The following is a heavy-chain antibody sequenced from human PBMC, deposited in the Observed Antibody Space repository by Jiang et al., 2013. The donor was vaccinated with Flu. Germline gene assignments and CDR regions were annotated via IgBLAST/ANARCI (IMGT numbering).Heavy chain of an antibody. CDR2: ISWNSGSI. J-gene: IGHJ4*02. CDR1: GFTFDDYA. V-gene: IGHV3-9*01. Sequence: VQLLESGGGLVQPGRSLRLSCAASGFTFDDYAMHWVRQAPGKGLEWVSGISWNSGSIGYADSVKGRFTISRDNAKNSLYLQMNSLRAEDTALYYCAKDRSDTAMVLFDYWGQGTLVTVS. CDR3: AKDRSDTAMVLFDY. D-gene: IGHD5-18*01.